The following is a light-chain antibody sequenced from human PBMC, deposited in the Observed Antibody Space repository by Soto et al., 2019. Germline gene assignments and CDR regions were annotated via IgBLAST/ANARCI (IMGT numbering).Light chain of an antibody. J-gene: IGKJ2*01. CDR3: QQSYSTLYT. CDR2: AAS. CDR1: QSISSY. Sequence: DLPMTQSPSSLSASVGDRVTITCRASQSISSYLNWYQQKPGKAPKLLIYAASSLQSGVPSRFSGSGSGTDFTLTISSLQPEDFATYYCQQSYSTLYTFGQETKLEIK. V-gene: IGKV1-39*01.